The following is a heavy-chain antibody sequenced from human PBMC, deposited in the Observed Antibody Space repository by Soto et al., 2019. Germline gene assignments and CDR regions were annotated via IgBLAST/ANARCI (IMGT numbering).Heavy chain of an antibody. D-gene: IGHD5-12*01. CDR2: IIPIFGTA. V-gene: IGHV1-69*06. CDR1: GGTFSSYA. CDR3: ARVDLRGFSCYDPYSHNWFDL. Sequence: SVKVSCKASGGTFSSYAISWVRQAPGQGLEWMGGIIPIFGTANYAQKFQGRVTINADKSTSTAYMELSSLRAEDTAVYYCARVDLRGFSCYDPYSHNWFDLWGQGTLVTVSS. J-gene: IGHJ5*02.